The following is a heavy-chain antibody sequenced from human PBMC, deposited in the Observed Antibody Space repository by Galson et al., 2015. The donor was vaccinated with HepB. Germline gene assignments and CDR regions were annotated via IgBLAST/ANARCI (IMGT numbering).Heavy chain of an antibody. V-gene: IGHV1-69*02. J-gene: IGHJ6*02. CDR3: ARNSGLGGGYSYTMDV. CDR1: GGTFSNYP. Sequence: SVKVSCKASGGTFSNYPINWVRQAPGQGLEWMGRAIPFVGITHYAQKFQGRVTIVVDRTTNTAYMELTSLKSEDTAIYYCARNSGLGGGYSYTMDVWGQGTTVTVSS. D-gene: IGHD3-10*01. CDR2: AIPFVGIT.